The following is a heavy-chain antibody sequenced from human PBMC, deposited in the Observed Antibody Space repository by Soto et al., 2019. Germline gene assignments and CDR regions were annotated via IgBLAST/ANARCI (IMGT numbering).Heavy chain of an antibody. CDR3: ARRQSTNTVQAPAAIYADDGFDL. Sequence: QLQLQQSGPGLVKPSETLSLTCTVSGVSISNPYYYWGWIRQTPGKGLEWIGSIHYSGSTFYNPSVRRRVTISLGTAKNQFSLRMTSVSVVDTAVYYCARRQSTNTVQAPAAIYADDGFDLWGQGKMVTVSS. J-gene: IGHJ3*01. V-gene: IGHV4-39*01. CDR2: IHYSGST. CDR1: GVSISNPYYY. D-gene: IGHD2-2*01.